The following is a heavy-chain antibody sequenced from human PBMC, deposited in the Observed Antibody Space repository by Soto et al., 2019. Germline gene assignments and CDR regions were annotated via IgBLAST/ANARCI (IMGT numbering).Heavy chain of an antibody. CDR1: GGSISSYY. J-gene: IGHJ3*02. CDR2: IYYSGST. CDR3: ASQDFWSGHDAFDI. V-gene: IGHV4-59*01. Sequence: PSATLSLTCTVSGGSISSYYWSWIRQPPGKGLEWIGYIYYSGSTNYNPSLKSRVTISVDTSKNQFSLKLSSVTAADTAVYYCASQDFWSGHDAFDIWGQGTMVTVSS. D-gene: IGHD3-3*01.